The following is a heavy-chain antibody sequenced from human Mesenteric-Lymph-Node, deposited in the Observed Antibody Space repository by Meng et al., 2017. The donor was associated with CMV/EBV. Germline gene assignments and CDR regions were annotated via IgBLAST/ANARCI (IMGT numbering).Heavy chain of an antibody. CDR3: ARSLGYCSSTSCYYYGMDV. D-gene: IGHD2-2*01. J-gene: IGHJ6*02. V-gene: IGHV3-7*01. CDR1: GGSFSGYY. CDR2: IKQDGGEK. Sequence: ETLSLTCAVYGGSFSGYYWSWIRQPPGKGLEWVANIKQDGGEKYYVDSVRGRFTISRDNAKNSLYLQMNSLRAEDTAVYYCARSLGYCSSTSCYYYGMDVWGQGTTVTVSS.